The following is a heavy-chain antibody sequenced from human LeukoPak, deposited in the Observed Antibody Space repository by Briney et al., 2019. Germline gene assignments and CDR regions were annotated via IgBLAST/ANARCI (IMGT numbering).Heavy chain of an antibody. CDR3: ARDRPTKLDRRDFDL. J-gene: IGHJ2*01. Sequence: PGGSLSLFCAPSGLPVRRIYMSGVRGAPGGGREGVSFFYSGGSTYYADSVKGRFTISRDNSKNTVYLQMNSLRGEDTAVYYCARDRPTKLDRRDFDLWGRGTLVTVSS. V-gene: IGHV3-53*01. CDR2: FYSGGST. D-gene: IGHD5-12*01. CDR1: GLPVRRIY.